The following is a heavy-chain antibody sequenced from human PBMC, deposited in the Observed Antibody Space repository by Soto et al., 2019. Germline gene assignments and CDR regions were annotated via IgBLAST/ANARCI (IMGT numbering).Heavy chain of an antibody. V-gene: IGHV1-69*06. CDR3: AIGSVVVMGAATGGLIY. D-gene: IGHD2-21*01. CDR1: GGTFSSHG. CDR2: IIPMFGTP. J-gene: IGHJ4*02. Sequence: QVQLVQSGAEVKKPGSSVKVSCKASGGTFSSHGITWVRQAPGQGLEWMGGIIPMFGTPKYAQRFQGRVSITADKSTTTAYMELSSLRSEDTAVYYSAIGSVVVMGAATGGLIYWGQGALVTVSS.